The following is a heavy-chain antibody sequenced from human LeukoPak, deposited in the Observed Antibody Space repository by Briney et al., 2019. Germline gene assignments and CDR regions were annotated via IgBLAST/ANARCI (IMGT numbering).Heavy chain of an antibody. D-gene: IGHD5/OR15-5a*01. V-gene: IGHV3-72*01. CDR1: GFTFSSYS. Sequence: GGSLRLSCAASGFTFSSYSMAWVRQAPGKGLEWVGRIRNKANRDTTEYAASVKGRFTISRDDSKNSLYLQMNSLKTEDTAVYFCAPLGVSDNYHYMDVWGKGTMVTVSS. CDR3: APLGVSDNYHYMDV. CDR2: IRNKANRDTT. J-gene: IGHJ6*03.